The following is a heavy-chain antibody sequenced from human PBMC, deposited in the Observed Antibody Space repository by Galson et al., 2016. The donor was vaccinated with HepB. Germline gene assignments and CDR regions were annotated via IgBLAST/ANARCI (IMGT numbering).Heavy chain of an antibody. D-gene: IGHD1-26*01. Sequence: SLRLSCAASGFTFSSYSMNWVRQAPGKGLEWVSVIYSGGTTYYADSVKGRFTISRDNSKNTVYLQMNSLRVDDTAVYYCAVGGHVDYCGQGTLVTVPS. CDR1: GFTFSSYS. V-gene: IGHV3-53*01. CDR3: AVGGHVDY. CDR2: IYSGGTT. J-gene: IGHJ4*02.